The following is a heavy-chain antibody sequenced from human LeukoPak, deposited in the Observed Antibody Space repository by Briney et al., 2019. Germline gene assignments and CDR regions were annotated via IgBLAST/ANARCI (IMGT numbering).Heavy chain of an antibody. CDR1: GFTFSSYA. CDR2: MSSNGDST. J-gene: IGHJ6*03. V-gene: IGHV3-64*01. D-gene: IGHD6-19*01. CDR3: ARDPRNNIAVSAYYYYMDV. Sequence: PGGSLRLSCAASGFTFSSYAMHWVRQAPGKGLEYVSGMSSNGDSTYYANSVKGRFTIARDNSKNTLYLQMGSLRAEDMAVYYCARDPRNNIAVSAYYYYMDVWGKGTMVTVSS.